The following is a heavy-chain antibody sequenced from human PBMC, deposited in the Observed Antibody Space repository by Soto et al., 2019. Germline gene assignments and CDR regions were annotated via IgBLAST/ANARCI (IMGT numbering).Heavy chain of an antibody. Sequence: ASVKVSCKASGYTFTGYYMHWVRQAPGQGLEWMGWINPNSGGTNYAQKFQGRVTMTRDTSISTAYMELSRLRSDDTAVYYCARNYGVIAAAGTGWFDPWGQGTLVTVSS. V-gene: IGHV1-2*02. D-gene: IGHD6-13*01. CDR3: ARNYGVIAAAGTGWFDP. J-gene: IGHJ5*02. CDR2: INPNSGGT. CDR1: GYTFTGYY.